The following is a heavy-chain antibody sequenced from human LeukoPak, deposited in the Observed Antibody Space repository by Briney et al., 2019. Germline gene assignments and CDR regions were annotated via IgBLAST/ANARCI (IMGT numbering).Heavy chain of an antibody. CDR2: IYATGNT. J-gene: IGHJ3*02. V-gene: IGHV4-4*07. Sequence: SETLSLTCTVSGDTIIKYCWSWVRQPAGKGLEWIGRIYATGNTNYNPSPRSRVTMSLDTSTNQLSLKLNSVTAADTAVYYCASSSGPRDVFDIWGQGTMVTVSS. CDR3: ASSSGPRDVFDI. CDR1: GDTIIKYC. D-gene: IGHD2-15*01.